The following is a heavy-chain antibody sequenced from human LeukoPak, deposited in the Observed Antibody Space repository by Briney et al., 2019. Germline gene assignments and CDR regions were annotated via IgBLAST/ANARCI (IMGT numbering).Heavy chain of an antibody. CDR2: IYTSGST. CDR3: ARVMEVGATKGY. J-gene: IGHJ4*02. V-gene: IGHV4-61*02. Sequence: PSQTLSLTCTVSGGSISSGSYYWSWIRQPAGKGLEWIGRIYTSGSTNYNPSLKSRVTISVDTSKNQFSLKLSSVTAADTAVYYCARVMEVGATKGYWGQGTLVTVSS. CDR1: GGSISSGSYY. D-gene: IGHD1-26*01.